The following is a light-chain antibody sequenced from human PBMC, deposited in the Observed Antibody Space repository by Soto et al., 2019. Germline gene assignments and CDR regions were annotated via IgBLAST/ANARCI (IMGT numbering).Light chain of an antibody. J-gene: IGLJ1*01. CDR1: SNDVGLYNL. CDR3: CSYAGHITSV. Sequence: QSALTQPASVSGSPGQSITISCTGTSNDVGLYNLVSWYQQHPGKAPKLMIYEGSKRPSGVSNRFSGSKSGNTASLTISGLQAEDEADYYCCSYAGHITSVFGTGTKVTVL. CDR2: EGS. V-gene: IGLV2-23*01.